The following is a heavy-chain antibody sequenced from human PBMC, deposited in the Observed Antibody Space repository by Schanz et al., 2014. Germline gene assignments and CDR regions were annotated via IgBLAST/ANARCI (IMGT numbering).Heavy chain of an antibody. V-gene: IGHV3-21*01. CDR3: ARVAVTVSSSPRDAFDI. D-gene: IGHD2-2*01. Sequence: EVKMVESGGGLVKPGGSLRLSCAASGFNFSSYSLNWVRQAPGKGLEWVSSISYGTSYIYYAEAVKGRFTISRDNAKNSLYLQLNGLRAEDTAVYYCARVAVTVSSSPRDAFDIWGQGTMVTVSS. CDR2: ISYGTSYI. CDR1: GFNFSSYS. J-gene: IGHJ3*02.